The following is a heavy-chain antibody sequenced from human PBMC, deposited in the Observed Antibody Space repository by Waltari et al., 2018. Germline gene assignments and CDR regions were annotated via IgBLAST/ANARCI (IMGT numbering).Heavy chain of an antibody. CDR1: GFTFSSYA. Sequence: EVQLLESGGGLVQPGGSLRLSCAASGFTFSSYAMSWVRQAPGKGLEGVSVICGGGSTYYADSVKGRFTISRDKSKNTLYLQMNSLRAEDTAVYYCAKEQLERPGHYYYYMDVWGKGTTVTVSS. J-gene: IGHJ6*03. CDR3: AKEQLERPGHYYYYMDV. D-gene: IGHD1-1*01. CDR2: ICGGGST. V-gene: IGHV3-23*03.